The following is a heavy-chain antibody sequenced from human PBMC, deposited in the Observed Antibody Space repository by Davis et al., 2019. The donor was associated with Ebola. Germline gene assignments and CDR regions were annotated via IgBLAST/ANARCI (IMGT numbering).Heavy chain of an antibody. V-gene: IGHV3-72*01. CDR2: TRNKAKSYTT. J-gene: IGHJ6*03. CDR1: GFTFSDHY. D-gene: IGHD3-10*01. CDR3: ARVASYRNYYYMDV. Sequence: PGGSLRLSCAVSGFTFSDHYMDWVRQAPGKGLEWVGRTRNKAKSYTTEYAASVKGRFSISRDDSKNSLYLQMNSLKTEDTAVYHCARVASYRNYYYMDVWGKGTTVTVSS.